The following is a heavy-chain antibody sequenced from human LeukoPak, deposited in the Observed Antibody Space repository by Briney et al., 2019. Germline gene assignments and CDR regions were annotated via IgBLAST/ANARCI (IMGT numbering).Heavy chain of an antibody. J-gene: IGHJ4*02. V-gene: IGHV3-7*01. D-gene: IGHD6-13*01. Sequence: GGSLRLSCAASGFTFSSYWMSWVRQAPGKGLEWVANTKQDGSEKYYVDSVKGRFTISRDNAKNSLYLQMNSLTAEDTAVYYCARGGGSSSLYYFDYWGQGTLVTVSS. CDR3: ARGGGSSSLYYFDY. CDR1: GFTFSSYW. CDR2: TKQDGSEK.